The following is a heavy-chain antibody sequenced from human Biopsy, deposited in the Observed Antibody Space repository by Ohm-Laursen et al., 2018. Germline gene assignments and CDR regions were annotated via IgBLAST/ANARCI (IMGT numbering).Heavy chain of an antibody. D-gene: IGHD3-10*01. CDR3: ARDTGTMVRGVLYQ. CDR1: GFNLGDYA. J-gene: IGHJ4*02. V-gene: IGHV3-9*01. CDR2: IKWNSGKI. Sequence: CAASGFNLGDYAMHWVRQVPGKGLEWVSGIKWNSGKIDYADSVKGRFTISRDNAKNSLYLHMNSLRTEDSAFYYCARDTGTMVRGVLYQWGQGTQVTVSS.